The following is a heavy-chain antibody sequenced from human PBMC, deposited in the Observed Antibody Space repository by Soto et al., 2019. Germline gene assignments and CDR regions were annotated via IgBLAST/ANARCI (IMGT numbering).Heavy chain of an antibody. Sequence: PSETLSLTCTVSGGSISSYYWSWIRQPPGKGLEWIGYIYYSGSTNYNPSLKSRVTVSVDTSKSHFSLKLSSVTAADTAVYYCMLGSGWKDFDYWGQGTLVTVSS. V-gene: IGHV4-59*08. J-gene: IGHJ4*02. CDR3: MLGSGWKDFDY. CDR1: GGSISSYY. CDR2: IYYSGST. D-gene: IGHD3-22*01.